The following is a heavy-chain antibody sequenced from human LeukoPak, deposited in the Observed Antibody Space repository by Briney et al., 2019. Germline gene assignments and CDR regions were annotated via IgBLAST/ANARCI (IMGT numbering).Heavy chain of an antibody. CDR2: MWFDGIKQ. CDR3: AKGTSGWSIDY. Sequence: PGGSLRLSCAASGFSISDYGMHWVRQAPGKGPEWVAVMWFDGIKQYYADSVKGRFTISRDNSKNTLYLQMNSLRAEDTAVYYCAKGTSGWSIDYWGQGTLVTVSS. J-gene: IGHJ4*02. CDR1: GFSISDYG. V-gene: IGHV3-33*06. D-gene: IGHD6-19*01.